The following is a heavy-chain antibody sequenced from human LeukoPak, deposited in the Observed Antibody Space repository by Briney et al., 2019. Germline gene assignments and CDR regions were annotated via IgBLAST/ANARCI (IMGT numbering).Heavy chain of an antibody. D-gene: IGHD3-3*01. CDR1: GFTFSSYS. J-gene: IGHJ4*02. V-gene: IGHV3-48*04. CDR3: AKGGGPSGYPPYYFES. CDR2: ISTSSTTI. Sequence: PGGSLRLSCAASGFTFSSYSMNWVRQGPGKGLEWVSYISTSSTTIYYADSVKGRFTISRDNAKNSLYLQMNSLRAEDTAVYYCAKGGGPSGYPPYYFESWGQGTLVTVSS.